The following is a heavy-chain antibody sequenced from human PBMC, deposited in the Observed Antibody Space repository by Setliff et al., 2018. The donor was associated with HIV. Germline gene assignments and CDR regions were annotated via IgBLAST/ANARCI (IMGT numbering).Heavy chain of an antibody. D-gene: IGHD6-19*01. Sequence: GASVKVSCKASGYIFTGYYLHWVRQAPEQGLEWMGWINPNSGGTNFAQKFQGRVTMTRDTSISTAYMELSRLRSDDTAVYYCARTLGSSGWYKTFDYWGQGTLVTVSS. V-gene: IGHV1-2*02. CDR1: GYIFTGYY. J-gene: IGHJ4*02. CDR3: ARTLGSSGWYKTFDY. CDR2: INPNSGGT.